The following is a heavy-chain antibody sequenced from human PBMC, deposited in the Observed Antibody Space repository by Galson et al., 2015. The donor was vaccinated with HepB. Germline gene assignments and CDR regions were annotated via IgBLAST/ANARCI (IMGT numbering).Heavy chain of an antibody. CDR2: IKSKTDGGTT. Sequence: SLRLSCAASGFTFSNAWMSWVRQAPGKGLEWVGRIKSKTDGGTTDYAAPVKGRFTISRDDSKNTLYLQMNSLKTEDTAVYYCGGDCLGRDDAFDIWGQGTMVTVSS. V-gene: IGHV3-15*01. J-gene: IGHJ3*02. D-gene: IGHD2-21*02. CDR1: GFTFSNAW. CDR3: GGDCLGRDDAFDI.